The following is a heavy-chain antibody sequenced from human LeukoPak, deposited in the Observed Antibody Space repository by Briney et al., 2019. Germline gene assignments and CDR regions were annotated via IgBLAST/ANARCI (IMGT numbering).Heavy chain of an antibody. CDR2: IYHSGST. D-gene: IGHD2-21*02. Sequence: PSGTLSLTCAVSGDSISSNNWWSWVRQPPGKGLEWIGEIYHSGSTNKNPSLKNRLSISADKSKNQFSLRLSSVTAADTAIYFCARRAISVNNFGDSHWGQGTRVIVSS. CDR3: ARRAISVNNFGDSH. J-gene: IGHJ4*02. V-gene: IGHV4-4*02. CDR1: GDSISSNNW.